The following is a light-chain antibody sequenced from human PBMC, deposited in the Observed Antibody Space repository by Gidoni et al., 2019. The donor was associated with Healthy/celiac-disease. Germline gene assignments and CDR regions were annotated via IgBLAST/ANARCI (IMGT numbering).Light chain of an antibody. CDR1: QSISSD. V-gene: IGKV1-39*01. Sequence: DIQMTQSPSSLSASVGDRVTITCRASQSISSDLNWYQQKPGKAPKLLIYAASSLQSGVPSRFSGSGSGTDFTLTISSLQPEDFATYYCQQSYSTRRHPLTFGGGTKVEIK. CDR3: QQSYSTRRHPLT. J-gene: IGKJ4*01. CDR2: AAS.